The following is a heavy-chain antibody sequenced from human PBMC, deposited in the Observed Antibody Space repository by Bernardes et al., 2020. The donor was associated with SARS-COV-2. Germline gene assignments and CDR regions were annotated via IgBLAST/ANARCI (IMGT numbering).Heavy chain of an antibody. CDR3: AKYMDSAGHVSFLDH. V-gene: IGHV3-23*01. CDR1: GFTFSNFA. CDR2: ISDSASST. Sequence: GGSLRLSCTASGFTFSNFAMSWVRQAPGKGLEWVSTISDSASSTYSADSVKGRFSISRDNSKNTVYLQMNILRAEDTALYYCAKYMDSAGHVSFLDHWGQGTLVTVYS. J-gene: IGHJ4*02. D-gene: IGHD2-2*03.